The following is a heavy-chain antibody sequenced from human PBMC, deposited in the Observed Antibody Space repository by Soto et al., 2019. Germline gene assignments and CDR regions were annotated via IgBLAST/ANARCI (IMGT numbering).Heavy chain of an antibody. D-gene: IGHD6-19*01. CDR3: ASQPGSGRWAFDI. Sequence: QLQLQESGPGLVKPSETLSLTCTVSGASLSGDYYCWIWIRPPPKQGLEWGATIFYTGKTYYNPSLMSRVTASIDTSRTPFTRRLTSVPVADTGVYFCASQPGSGRWAFDIWGQGTLVTVSS. CDR2: IFYTGKT. CDR1: GASLSGDYYC. V-gene: IGHV4-39*01. J-gene: IGHJ3*02.